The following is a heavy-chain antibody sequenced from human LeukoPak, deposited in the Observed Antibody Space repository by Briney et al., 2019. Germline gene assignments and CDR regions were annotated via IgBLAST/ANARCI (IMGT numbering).Heavy chain of an antibody. Sequence: SETLSLTCAVYGGSFSGYYWSWIRQPPGKGLEWIGEINHSGSTNYNPSLKSRVTISVDTSKNQFSLKLSSVTAADTAVYYCARRSGRGYYFLGAFDIWGQGTMVTVSS. V-gene: IGHV4-34*01. J-gene: IGHJ3*02. CDR1: GGSFSGYY. CDR3: ARRSGRGYYFLGAFDI. CDR2: INHSGST. D-gene: IGHD3-22*01.